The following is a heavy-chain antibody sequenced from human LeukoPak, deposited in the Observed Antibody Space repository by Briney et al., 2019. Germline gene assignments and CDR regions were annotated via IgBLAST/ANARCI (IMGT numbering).Heavy chain of an antibody. CDR1: TYSISSGYY. CDR3: ARIEAVTRGYNHAYYFDY. CDR2: IYHNGNT. V-gene: IGHV4-38-2*02. D-gene: IGHD5-18*01. J-gene: IGHJ4*02. Sequence: VKPSETLSLTCTVSTYSISSGYYWGWIRQPPGKGLEWIGNIYHNGNTYYNPSLKSRVTISVDTSKKQFSLKLRTATAADTAVYYCARIEAVTRGYNHAYYFDYWGQGTLVTVSS.